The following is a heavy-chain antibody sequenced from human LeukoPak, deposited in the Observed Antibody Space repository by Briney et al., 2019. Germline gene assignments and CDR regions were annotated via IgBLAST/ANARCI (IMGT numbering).Heavy chain of an antibody. CDR3: ARELLAFSSSSRIPHDAFDI. J-gene: IGHJ3*02. V-gene: IGHV3-33*01. CDR1: GFTFSSYG. D-gene: IGHD6-6*01. Sequence: GGSLRLSCAASGFTFSSYGMHWVRQAPGKGLEWVAVIWYDGSNKYYADSVKGRFTISRDNSKNTLYLQMNSLRAEDTAVYYCARELLAFSSSSRIPHDAFDIWGQGTMVTVSS. CDR2: IWYDGSNK.